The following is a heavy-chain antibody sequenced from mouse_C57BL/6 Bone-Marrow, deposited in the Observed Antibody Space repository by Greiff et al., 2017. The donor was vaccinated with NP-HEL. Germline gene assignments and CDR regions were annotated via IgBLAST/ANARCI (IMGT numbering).Heavy chain of an antibody. CDR1: GYAFSSSW. CDR3: ARRGDYDC. V-gene: IGHV1-82*01. CDR2: IYPGDGDT. J-gene: IGHJ2*01. D-gene: IGHD2-13*01. Sequence: QVQLQQSGPELVKPGASVKISCKASGYAFSSSWMNWVKQRPGKGLEWIGRIYPGDGDTNYNGKFKGKATLTADKSSSTAYMQLSSLTSEDSAVYFCARRGDYDCWGQGTTLTVSS.